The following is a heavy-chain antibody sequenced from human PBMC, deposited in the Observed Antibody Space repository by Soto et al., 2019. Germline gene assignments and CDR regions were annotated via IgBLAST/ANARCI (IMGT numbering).Heavy chain of an antibody. Sequence: GESLKISCQGSGYSFTNYWIAWVRQMPGKGLEWMGIIFPDDSNTKYSPSFQGQVTISADKSTKTTYLQWRRLRASDTAMYYCASSVDVTSTMNYFVSWGQGPLVTVPA. D-gene: IGHD2-15*01. CDR3: ASSVDVTSTMNYFVS. J-gene: IGHJ4*02. CDR1: GYSFTNYW. CDR2: IFPDDSNT. V-gene: IGHV5-51*01.